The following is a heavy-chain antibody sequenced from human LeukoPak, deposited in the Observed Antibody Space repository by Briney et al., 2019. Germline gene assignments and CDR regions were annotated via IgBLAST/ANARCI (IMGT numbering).Heavy chain of an antibody. CDR1: GASISSYY. CDR2: IYYSGTT. CDR3: AREGYASGWNDY. D-gene: IGHD6-19*01. V-gene: IGHV4-59*12. Sequence: SETLCLTCTVSGASISSYYWSWIRQTPGKGLEWIGYIYYSGTTNYNPSFQRRVTISVDVSKNQFSLKLRSVTAADTAVYYCAREGYASGWNDYWGQGILVTVSS. J-gene: IGHJ4*02.